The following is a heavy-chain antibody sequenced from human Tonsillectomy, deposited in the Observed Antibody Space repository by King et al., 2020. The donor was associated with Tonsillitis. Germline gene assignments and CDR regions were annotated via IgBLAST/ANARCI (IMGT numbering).Heavy chain of an antibody. J-gene: IGHJ4*02. V-gene: IGHV3-30*01. Sequence: VQLVESGGGVVQPGGSLRLSCGASGFTFNNYVMHWVRQAPGKGLEWVALISYDGSNQHYADSVRGRLTLSRENSKSTLCLQMNSLRGDDTAMYYCARGGRLLTSSLDYWGQGTLVTVSS. CDR3: ARGGRLLTSSLDY. CDR1: GFTFNNYV. D-gene: IGHD6-6*01. CDR2: ISYDGSNQ.